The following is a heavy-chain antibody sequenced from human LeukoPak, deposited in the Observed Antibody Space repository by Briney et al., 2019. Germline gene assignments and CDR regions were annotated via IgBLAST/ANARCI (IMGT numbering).Heavy chain of an antibody. D-gene: IGHD6-19*01. CDR2: ISGSGGTT. CDR1: GFTFSSYA. CDR3: AKVSLRWLVLSPFDY. V-gene: IGHV3-23*01. Sequence: GGSLRLSCAASGFTFSSYAMSWVRQAPGKGLEWVSSISGSGGTTHYADSVKGRFTISRDNSKNTLSLQMNSLRAEDTAVYYCAKVSLRWLVLSPFDYWGQGTLVTVSS. J-gene: IGHJ4*02.